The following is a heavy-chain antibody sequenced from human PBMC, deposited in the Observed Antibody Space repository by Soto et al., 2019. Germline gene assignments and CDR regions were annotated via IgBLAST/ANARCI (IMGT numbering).Heavy chain of an antibody. V-gene: IGHV2-5*01. CDR2: IYWHDEK. Sequence: QITLKESGPTLVKPTQTLTVTCTFSGFSLSTSGVGVAWVRQPPGKALEWLAVIYWHDEKRYSPSLQSSLAITLDTSKTPVVLTMTNMDPVDTATYYCAPTYGGEFHYWGQGTLFTVSS. CDR1: GFSLSTSGVG. CDR3: APTYGGEFHY. J-gene: IGHJ4*02. D-gene: IGHD2-8*01.